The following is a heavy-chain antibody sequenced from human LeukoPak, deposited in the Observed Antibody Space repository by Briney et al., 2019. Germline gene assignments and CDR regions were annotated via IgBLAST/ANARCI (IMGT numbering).Heavy chain of an antibody. D-gene: IGHD3-22*01. CDR2: IYSGGST. V-gene: IGHV3-66*01. Sequence: GSLRLSCAASGFTVSSNYMSWVRQAPGKGLEWVSVIYSGGSTYYADSVKGRFTISRDNSKNTLYLQMNSLRAEDTAVYYCARSPHSMIVDSSCMDVWGQGTTVTVSS. J-gene: IGHJ6*02. CDR3: ARSPHSMIVDSSCMDV. CDR1: GFTVSSNY.